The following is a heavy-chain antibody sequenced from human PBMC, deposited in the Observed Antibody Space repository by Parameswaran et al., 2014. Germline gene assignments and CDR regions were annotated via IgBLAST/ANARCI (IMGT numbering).Heavy chain of an antibody. CDR3: ARVALRDYLYYFDY. J-gene: IGHJ4*02. CDR2: IYYSGST. D-gene: IGHD4-11*01. V-gene: IGHV4-30-4*01. Sequence: SETLSLTCTVSGGSISSGDYYWSWIRQPPGKGLEWIGYIYYSGSTYYNPSLKSRVTISVDTSKNQFSLKLNSVTAADTAMYYCARVALRDYLYYFDYWGQGALVTVSS. CDR1: GGSISSGDYY.